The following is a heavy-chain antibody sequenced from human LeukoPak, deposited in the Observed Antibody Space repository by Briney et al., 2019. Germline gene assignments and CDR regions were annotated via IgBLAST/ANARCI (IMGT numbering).Heavy chain of an antibody. V-gene: IGHV4-39*07. CDR2: IYYSGST. CDR3: AREVYSGSYSDY. CDR1: GGSISSSSYY. Sequence: SETLSLTCTVSGGSISSSSYYWGWIRQPPGKGLEWIGSIYYSGSTYYNPSLKSRVTISVDTSKNQFSLKLSSVTAADTAVYYCAREVYSGSYSDYWGQGTLVTVSS. J-gene: IGHJ4*02. D-gene: IGHD1-26*01.